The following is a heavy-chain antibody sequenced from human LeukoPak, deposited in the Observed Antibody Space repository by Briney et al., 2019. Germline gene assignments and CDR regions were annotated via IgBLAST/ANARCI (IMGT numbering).Heavy chain of an antibody. D-gene: IGHD2-15*01. CDR2: IWYDGSNK. J-gene: IGHJ4*02. CDR3: AAQPCSVGRCYLDY. CDR1: GFTFSSYG. Sequence: PGGSLRLSCAASGFTFSSYGMHWVRQAPGKGLEWVAVIWYDGSNKYYADSVKGRFTISRDNSKNTLYLQMNSLGAEDTAVYYCAAQPCSVGRCYLDYWGQGTLVTVSS. V-gene: IGHV3-30*02.